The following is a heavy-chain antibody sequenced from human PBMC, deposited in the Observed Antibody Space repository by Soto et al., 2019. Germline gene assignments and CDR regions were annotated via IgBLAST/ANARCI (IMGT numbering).Heavy chain of an antibody. CDR1: GYSFTSYA. Sequence: QVQLVQSGAEVKKPGASVKVSCKASGYSFTSYAIQWVRQAPGQRLEWMGWINAGNGNTKYSQKLQGRVTISRDTSASTAYMKLSSLRSEDTAVYYCAREHDSWSHYCFDNLGQGTLITASS. J-gene: IGHJ4*02. V-gene: IGHV1-3*01. CDR2: INAGNGNT. CDR3: AREHDSWSHYCFDN. D-gene: IGHD3-3*01.